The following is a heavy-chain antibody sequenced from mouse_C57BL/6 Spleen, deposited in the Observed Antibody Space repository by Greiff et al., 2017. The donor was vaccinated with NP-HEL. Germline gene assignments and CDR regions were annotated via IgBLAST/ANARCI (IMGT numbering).Heavy chain of an antibody. CDR1: GYSFTSYY. D-gene: IGHD2-3*01. V-gene: IGHV1-66*01. CDR3: ARSTDGYTFAY. Sequence: QVQLQQSGPELVKPGASVKISCKASGYSFTSYYIHWVKQRPGQGLEWIGWIYPGSGNTKYNEKFKGKATLTADTSPSTAYMQLSSLTSEDSAVYYCARSTDGYTFAYWGQGTLVTVSA. J-gene: IGHJ3*01. CDR2: IYPGSGNT.